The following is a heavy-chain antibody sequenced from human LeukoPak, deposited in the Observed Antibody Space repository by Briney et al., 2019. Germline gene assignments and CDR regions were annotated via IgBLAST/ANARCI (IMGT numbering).Heavy chain of an antibody. Sequence: SETLSLTCAVSGGSISSGGYSWSWIRQPPGKGLEWIGYIYHSGSTYYNPSLKSRVTISVDRSKNQFSLKLSSVTAADTAVYYCARGYYYDSSGYYHDAFDIWGQGTMVTVSS. V-gene: IGHV4-30-2*01. CDR2: IYHSGST. J-gene: IGHJ3*02. CDR3: ARGYYYDSSGYYHDAFDI. CDR1: GGSISSGGYS. D-gene: IGHD3-22*01.